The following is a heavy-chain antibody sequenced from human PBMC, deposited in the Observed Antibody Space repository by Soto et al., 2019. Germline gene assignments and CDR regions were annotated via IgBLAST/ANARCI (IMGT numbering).Heavy chain of an antibody. D-gene: IGHD4-17*01. V-gene: IGHV3-48*01. Sequence: GGSLRLSCAASGFTFSSYSMNWVRQAPGKGLEWVSYISSSSTTFYADSVKGRFTISRDKAKSSLYLQMNSLRAEDTALYYCARDQDYGCDYWGRGTLVTVSS. CDR2: ISSSSTT. CDR1: GFTFSSYS. CDR3: ARDQDYGCDY. J-gene: IGHJ4*02.